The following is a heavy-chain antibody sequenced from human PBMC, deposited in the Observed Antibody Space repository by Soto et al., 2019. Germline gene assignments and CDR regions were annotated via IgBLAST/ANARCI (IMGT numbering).Heavy chain of an antibody. CDR3: AKAVHYDILTGPNYYYYGMDV. J-gene: IGHJ6*02. CDR1: GFTFSSYA. V-gene: IGHV3-23*01. D-gene: IGHD3-9*01. Sequence: PGGSLRLSCTASGFTFSSYAMSWVRQAPVKGLEWVSAISGHGGSTYYADSVKGRFTISRDNSKNTLYLQMNSLRVEDTAVYYCAKAVHYDILTGPNYYYYGMDVWGQGTTVTVSS. CDR2: ISGHGGST.